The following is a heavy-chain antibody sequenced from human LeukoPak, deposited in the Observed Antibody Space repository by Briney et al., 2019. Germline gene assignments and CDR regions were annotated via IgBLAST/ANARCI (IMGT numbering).Heavy chain of an antibody. CDR1: GFTFSSYS. Sequence: GGSLRLSCAASGFTFSSYSMNWVRQAPGKGLEWVSSISSSSSYIYYADSVKGRFTISRDNAKNSLYLQMNSLRAEDTAVYYCARDLIRLGESINFDYWGQGTLVTVSS. V-gene: IGHV3-21*01. CDR2: ISSSSSYI. J-gene: IGHJ4*02. CDR3: ARDLIRLGESINFDY. D-gene: IGHD3-16*01.